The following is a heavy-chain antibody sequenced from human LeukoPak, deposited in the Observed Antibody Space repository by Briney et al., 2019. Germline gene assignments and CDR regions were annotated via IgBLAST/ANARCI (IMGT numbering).Heavy chain of an antibody. CDR3: ARDFGPYGDGDRYYYYMDV. D-gene: IGHD4-17*01. CDR1: GFTFNSYS. J-gene: IGHJ6*03. CDR2: IYTGGTT. Sequence: GSLRLSCAASGFTFNSYSMSWVRQAPGKGLEWVSVIYTGGTTYYADSVKGRFTISRDNSKNTLCLQMNSLRPEDTAVYYCARDFGPYGDGDRYYYYMDVWGKGTTVTISS. V-gene: IGHV3-66*02.